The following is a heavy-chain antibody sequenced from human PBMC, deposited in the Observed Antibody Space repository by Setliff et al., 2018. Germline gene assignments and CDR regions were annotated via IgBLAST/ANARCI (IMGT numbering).Heavy chain of an antibody. CDR1: GYTFTNYG. J-gene: IGHJ4*02. V-gene: IGHV1-18*01. CDR2: ISAYTGNT. Sequence: ASVKVSCNASGYTFTNYGISWVCQAPGQGLEWMGWISAYTGNTYSAQKFQGRLTMTTDTSTTTAYMELRSLRSDDTAVYYCSRLVRYCTRTSCQRASGDDYWGQGTLVTVSS. CDR3: SRLVRYCTRTSCQRASGDDY. D-gene: IGHD2-2*01.